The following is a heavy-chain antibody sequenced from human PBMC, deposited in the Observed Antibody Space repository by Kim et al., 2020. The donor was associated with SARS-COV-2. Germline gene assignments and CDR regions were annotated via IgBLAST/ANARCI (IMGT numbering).Heavy chain of an antibody. Sequence: ASVKVSCKASGYTFTSYYMHWVRQAPGQGLEWMGIINPSGGSTSYAQKFQGRVTMTRDTSTSTVYMELSSLRSEDTAVYYCAGGQYCSSTSCYGPNMVRGEVGAFDIWGQGTMVTVSS. V-gene: IGHV1-46*01. D-gene: IGHD2-2*01. CDR3: AGGQYCSSTSCYGPNMVRGEVGAFDI. J-gene: IGHJ3*02. CDR1: GYTFTSYY. CDR2: INPSGGST.